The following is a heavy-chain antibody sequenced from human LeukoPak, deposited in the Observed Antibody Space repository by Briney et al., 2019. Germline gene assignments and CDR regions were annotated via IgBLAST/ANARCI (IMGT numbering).Heavy chain of an antibody. J-gene: IGHJ4*02. V-gene: IGHV3-11*01. D-gene: IGHD2-2*01. Sequence: PGGSLRPSCAASGFTFSDYYMSWIRQAPGKGLEWVSYISSSGSTIYYADSVKGRFTISRDNAKNSLYLQMNSLRAEDTAVYYCARDLLYVVPAATGYWGQGTLVTVSS. CDR3: ARDLLYVVPAATGY. CDR1: GFTFSDYY. CDR2: ISSSGSTI.